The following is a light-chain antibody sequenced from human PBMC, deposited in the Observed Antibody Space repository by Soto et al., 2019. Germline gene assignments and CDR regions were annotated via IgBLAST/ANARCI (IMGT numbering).Light chain of an antibody. J-gene: IGLJ1*01. CDR2: DVS. CDR3: TSSTTSSTLRYV. CDR1: NSDVGGYNY. Sequence: QSALTQPASVSGSPGQSITISCTGTNSDVGGYNYVSWFRQHPGKAPKLVIYDVSNRPSGVSSRFSGSKSGNTASLTISGLQAEDEADYYCTSSTTSSTLRYVFGTGTKVTVL. V-gene: IGLV2-14*01.